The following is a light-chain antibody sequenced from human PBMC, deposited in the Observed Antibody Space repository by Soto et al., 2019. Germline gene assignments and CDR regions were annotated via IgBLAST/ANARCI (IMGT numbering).Light chain of an antibody. CDR2: EVS. J-gene: IGLJ3*02. CDR1: SSDVGGYNY. V-gene: IGLV2-14*01. Sequence: QYALTQPASVSGSPGPSITISCTGTSSDVGGYNYVSWFQQHPGKAPKLKIYEVSNRPSGVSNRFSGSKSGNTASLTISELQAEDEADYYCTSFTTISTWVFGGGTKLTVL. CDR3: TSFTTISTWV.